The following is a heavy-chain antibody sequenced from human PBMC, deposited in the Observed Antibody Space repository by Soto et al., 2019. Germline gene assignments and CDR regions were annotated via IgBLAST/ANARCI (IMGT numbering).Heavy chain of an antibody. CDR3: AHKLRYLDPMDV. CDR2: IYWNDTK. D-gene: IGHD3-9*01. CDR1: GFSLNTGGVA. Sequence: SGPTLVNPTQTLTVTCSFSGFSLNTGGVAVGWIRQPPGKALEWLALIYWNDTKQYSPSLKTRLTATKDTSKNQVVLTVTKLSPVDTGTYYCAHKLRYLDPMDVWGQGTTVTVSS. J-gene: IGHJ6*02. V-gene: IGHV2-5*01.